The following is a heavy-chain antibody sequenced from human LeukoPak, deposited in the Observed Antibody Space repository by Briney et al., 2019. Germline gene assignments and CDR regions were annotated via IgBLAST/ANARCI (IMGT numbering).Heavy chain of an antibody. CDR1: GASISPFY. V-gene: IGHV4-59*12. CDR3: ARDLRWGPDP. D-gene: IGHD5-24*01. Sequence: SETLSLTCTVSGASISPFYWNWIRQPPGKGLEWIGYIYYTGGTSYSPSLNSRATISVDTSKNQISLKLNSVTAADTAVYYCARDLRWGPDPWGQGTLVTVSS. CDR2: IYYTGGT. J-gene: IGHJ5*02.